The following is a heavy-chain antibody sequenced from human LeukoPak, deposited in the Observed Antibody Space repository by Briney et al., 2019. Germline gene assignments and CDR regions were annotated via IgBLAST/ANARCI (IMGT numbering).Heavy chain of an antibody. V-gene: IGHV3-30*18. CDR2: ISSDGSKK. CDR1: GFTFSSYG. J-gene: IGHJ4*02. Sequence: PGRSLRLSCAASGFTFSSYGMHWVCQAPGKGLEWVAVISSDGSKKYHADSVKGRIAISRDNSKNTLYLGMNSLRAEDTAVYYCAKRTPLLWFGEFDYWGQGTLVTVSS. CDR3: AKRTPLLWFGEFDY. D-gene: IGHD3-10*01.